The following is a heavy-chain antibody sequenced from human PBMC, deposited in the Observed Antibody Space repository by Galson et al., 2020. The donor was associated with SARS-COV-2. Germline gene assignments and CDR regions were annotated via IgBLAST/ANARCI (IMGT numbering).Heavy chain of an antibody. CDR3: ARSVLGYCSSNNCDGYGMDV. J-gene: IGHJ6*02. CDR2: IWYDGTNK. CDR1: GFLFSHYG. Sequence: GGSLRLSCAASGFLFSHYGMHWVRQAPGKGLEWVAAIWYDGTNKYYVDSLKGRITISRDNSKGTLFLQVSSLRAEDTAVYYCARSVLGYCSSNNCDGYGMDVWGQGTTVTVSS. D-gene: IGHD2-15*01. V-gene: IGHV3-33*01.